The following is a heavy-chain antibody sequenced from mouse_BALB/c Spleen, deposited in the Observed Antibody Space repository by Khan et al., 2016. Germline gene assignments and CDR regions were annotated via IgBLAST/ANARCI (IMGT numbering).Heavy chain of an antibody. CDR2: INSNGGST. D-gene: IGHD2-12*01. V-gene: IGHV5-6-3*01. J-gene: IGHJ4*01. Sequence: EVELVESGGGLVQPGGSLKLSCAASGFTFSTYAMSWVRQTPDKRLELVATINSNGGSTYYPDNVKGRFTISRDNAKNTLYLQMSSLKSEGTAMYYSARERQAVDYWGQGTSVTVSS. CDR1: GFTFSTYA. CDR3: ARERQAVDY.